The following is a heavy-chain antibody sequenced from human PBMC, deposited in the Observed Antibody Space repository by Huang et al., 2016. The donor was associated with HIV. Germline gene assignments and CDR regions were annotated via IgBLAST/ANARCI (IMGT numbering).Heavy chain of an antibody. D-gene: IGHD3-10*01. CDR1: GGSISSSSYY. V-gene: IGHV4-39*01. CDR3: ASPGGYVSGAPPYYFDY. Sequence: QLQLQESGPGLVKPSETLSLTCTVSGGSISSSSYYWGWSRQPPGKGVEGIGSIYDRAATSYNPSLKSRVPLSVDTSKNQFSLKLSSVTAADTAVYYCASPGGYVSGAPPYYFDYWGQGTLVTVSS. J-gene: IGHJ4*02. CDR2: IYDRAAT.